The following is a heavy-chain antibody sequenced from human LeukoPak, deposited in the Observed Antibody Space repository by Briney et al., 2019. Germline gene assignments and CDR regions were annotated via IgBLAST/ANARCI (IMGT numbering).Heavy chain of an antibody. CDR1: GGSITSSSHY. CDR3: ARDQTYSGSGIYTYFDY. Sequence: SETLSLTCTVSGGSITSSSHYWGWIRQPPGKGLEWIGSIYYSGDSYYNPSLKSRVTISVDTSRSQFSLSLSSMTAADTAVYYCARDQTYSGSGIYTYFDYWGQGILVTVSS. J-gene: IGHJ4*02. CDR2: IYYSGDS. V-gene: IGHV4-39*02. D-gene: IGHD3-10*01.